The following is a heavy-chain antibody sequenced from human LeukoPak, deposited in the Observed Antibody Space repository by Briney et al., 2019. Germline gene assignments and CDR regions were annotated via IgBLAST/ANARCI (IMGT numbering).Heavy chain of an antibody. CDR2: ISYDGSNK. J-gene: IGHJ3*02. V-gene: IGHV3-30-3*01. Sequence: GGSLRLSCAASGFTFSSYAMHWVRQAPGKGLEWVAVISYDGSNKYYADSVKGRFTISRDNSKNTLYLQMNSLRAEDTAVYYCARALGYCSSTSCSDAFDIWGQGTMVTVSS. CDR3: ARALGYCSSTSCSDAFDI. D-gene: IGHD2-2*01. CDR1: GFTFSSYA.